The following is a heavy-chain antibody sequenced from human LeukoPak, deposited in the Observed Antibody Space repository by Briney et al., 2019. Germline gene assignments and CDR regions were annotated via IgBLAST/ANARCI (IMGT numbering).Heavy chain of an antibody. Sequence: PGGSLRLSCAVSGFTFSSDSMNWVRQAPGKGLEWVSFISSSSSHIYYADSVKGRFTISRDNAKNSLYLQMNSLRAEDTAVYYCAKPYYYGSRSYMDYWGQGTLVTVSS. CDR1: GFTFSSDS. CDR2: ISSSSSHI. J-gene: IGHJ4*02. V-gene: IGHV3-21*06. D-gene: IGHD3-10*01. CDR3: AKPYYYGSRSYMDY.